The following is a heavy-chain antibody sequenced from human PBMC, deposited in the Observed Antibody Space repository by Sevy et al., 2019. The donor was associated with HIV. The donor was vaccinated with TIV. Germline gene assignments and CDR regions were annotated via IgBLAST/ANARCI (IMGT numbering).Heavy chain of an antibody. CDR1: GYTFTDYY. CDR3: ARDRHVIAATESCYFFYGMDV. CDR2: INPNSGDS. Sequence: ASVKVSCKASGYTFTDYYIHWVRQAPGQGLEWMGRINPNSGDSNSAQTFQGRVAMPRDTSTSTAYMELSRLRSDDTAVYYCARDRHVIAATESCYFFYGMDVWGQGTTVTVSS. D-gene: IGHD6-13*01. J-gene: IGHJ6*02. V-gene: IGHV1-2*06.